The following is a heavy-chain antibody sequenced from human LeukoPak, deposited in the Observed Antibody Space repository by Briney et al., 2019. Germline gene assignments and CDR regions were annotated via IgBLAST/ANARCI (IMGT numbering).Heavy chain of an antibody. D-gene: IGHD6-19*01. J-gene: IGHJ4*02. Sequence: PGRSLRLSCAASGFTFRSYGMHWVRQAPGKGLEWVAVIWYDGSNKYYADSVKGRFTVSRDNSKNTLYLQMNSLRAEDTAVYYCATAVASSSGWYADYWGQGTLDTVSS. CDR1: GFTFRSYG. CDR3: ATAVASSSGWYADY. CDR2: IWYDGSNK. V-gene: IGHV3-33*01.